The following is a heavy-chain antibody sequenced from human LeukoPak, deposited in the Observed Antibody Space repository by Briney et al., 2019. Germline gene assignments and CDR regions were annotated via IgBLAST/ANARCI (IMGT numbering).Heavy chain of an antibody. D-gene: IGHD2-15*01. Sequence: GGSLRLSCAASGFTFSGFWMHWVRQAPGKGLVWVSCISFDGSDATYADSVKGRFTISRDNAKNTLHLQMDSLRVEDTAVYYCANDEGCSGDNCYSGSQLIGHWGQGTLVTVSS. J-gene: IGHJ4*02. CDR2: ISFDGSDA. CDR3: ANDEGCSGDNCYSGSQLIGH. V-gene: IGHV3-74*01. CDR1: GFTFSGFW.